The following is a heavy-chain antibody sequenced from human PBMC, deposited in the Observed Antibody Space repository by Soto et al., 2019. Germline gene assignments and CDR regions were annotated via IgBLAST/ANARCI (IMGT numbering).Heavy chain of an antibody. J-gene: IGHJ4*02. Sequence: GGSLRLSCAASGFTFSSYWMSWVRQAPGKGLEWVANIKQDGSEKYYVDSVKGRFTISRDNAKNSLYLQMNSLRAEDTAVYYCARDSRFLEWFDHYYFDYWGQGT. V-gene: IGHV3-7*01. D-gene: IGHD3-3*01. CDR1: GFTFSSYW. CDR3: ARDSRFLEWFDHYYFDY. CDR2: IKQDGSEK.